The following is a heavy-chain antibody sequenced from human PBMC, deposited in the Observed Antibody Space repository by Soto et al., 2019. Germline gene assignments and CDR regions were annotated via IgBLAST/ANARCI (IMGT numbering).Heavy chain of an antibody. CDR3: ARARDILTGYYMYAFDI. CDR1: GGSISSGGYY. V-gene: IGHV4-31*03. D-gene: IGHD3-9*01. J-gene: IGHJ3*02. CDR2: IYYSGGT. Sequence: SETLSLTCTVSGGSISSGGYYWSWIRQHPGKGLEWIGYIYYSGGTYYNPSLKSRVTISVDTSKNQFSLKLSSVTAADTAVYYCARARDILTGYYMYAFDIWGQGTMVTVSS.